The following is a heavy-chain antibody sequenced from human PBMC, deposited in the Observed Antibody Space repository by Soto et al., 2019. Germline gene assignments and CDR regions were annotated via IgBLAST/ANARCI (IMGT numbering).Heavy chain of an antibody. CDR3: ARTLGSAVAGPGRFDL. Sequence: QVQLVQSGAEVKKPGSSVKVSCKASGGTFNRYAISWLRQAPGQGPEWMGGITPMFGIGNYAQKFQGRVTITADESTTTVHMELRRLTCEDTAVYYCARTLGSAVAGPGRFDLWGRGTRVIVSS. J-gene: IGHJ2*01. CDR1: GGTFNRYA. D-gene: IGHD6-19*01. CDR2: ITPMFGIG. V-gene: IGHV1-69*12.